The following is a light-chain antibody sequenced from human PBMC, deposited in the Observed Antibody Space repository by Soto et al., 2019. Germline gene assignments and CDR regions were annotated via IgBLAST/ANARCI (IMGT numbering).Light chain of an antibody. CDR3: QAWGSSTGV. Sequence: SYELTQPPSVSVSAGQTASITCSGDKLGDKYACWYQQKPGQSPVLVIYQDSKRPSGIPERFSGSSSGNTATLTISGTQAMDEADYYYQAWGSSTGVFGTGTKLTVL. V-gene: IGLV3-1*01. CDR1: KLGDKY. CDR2: QDS. J-gene: IGLJ1*01.